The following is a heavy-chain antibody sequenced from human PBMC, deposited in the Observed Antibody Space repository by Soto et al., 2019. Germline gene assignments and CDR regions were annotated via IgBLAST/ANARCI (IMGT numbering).Heavy chain of an antibody. V-gene: IGHV3-15*01. CDR2: IKRKIDDGTT. D-gene: IGHD2-2*01. Sequence: EVQLVESGGGLVEPGGSLRLSCAASGFTFTNVWMTWVRQAPGKGLEWVDRIKRKIDDGTTDYAAPVKGRFTISRDDSKSTLYLQMNSLKTEDTAVYYCTTDHYCSSTTCPGAFDMWGQGTMVTVSS. CDR3: TTDHYCSSTTCPGAFDM. CDR1: GFTFTNVW. J-gene: IGHJ3*02.